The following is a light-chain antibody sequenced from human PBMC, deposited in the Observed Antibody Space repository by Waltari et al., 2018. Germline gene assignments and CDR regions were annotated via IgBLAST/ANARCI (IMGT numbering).Light chain of an antibody. CDR1: QNIGNN. Sequence: QLTQSPSSLLASVGAKVTIPCRASQNIGNNLAWYQQKPGTVPKLLIYAASTLQSEVPSRFSGSGSGTDFSLTIKGLRPEDVATYYCQKCDSAPFTFGPGT. CDR2: AAS. CDR3: QKCDSAPFT. V-gene: IGKV1-27*01. J-gene: IGKJ3*01.